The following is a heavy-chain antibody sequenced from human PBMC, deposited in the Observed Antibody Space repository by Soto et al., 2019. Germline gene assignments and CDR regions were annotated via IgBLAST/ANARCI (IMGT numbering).Heavy chain of an antibody. CDR2: MYSSGNP. CDR1: GDSSSRSSYY. Sequence: QLPLQESGPGLVKPSETISLTCSVSGDSSSRSSYYLGWIRQPPGKGLEWIASMYSSGNPYYTPSLKSRVTISVDTSKNQGALKLSSVTAADTAVYYCTRHGKGSSSWDSGYCDYWGQGTLVTVSS. CDR3: TRHGKGSSSWDSGYCDY. V-gene: IGHV4-39*01. D-gene: IGHD6-13*01. J-gene: IGHJ4*02.